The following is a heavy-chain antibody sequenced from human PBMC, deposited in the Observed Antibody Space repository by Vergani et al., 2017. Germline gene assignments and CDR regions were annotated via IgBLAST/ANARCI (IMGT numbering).Heavy chain of an antibody. V-gene: IGHV3-23*01. Sequence: EVHLLESGGGLVQSGGSLRLSCAASGFTFSNSAVSWVRQAPGRGLAWVSSISSDGGSTYYADSVKGRFTISRDNSKNTLSLQMNSLTAEDTAVCYCAKVGRSEVAGTFGAFDIWGQGTMVTVSS. CDR3: AKVGRSEVAGTFGAFDI. D-gene: IGHD6-19*01. CDR1: GFTFSNSA. CDR2: ISSDGGST. J-gene: IGHJ3*02.